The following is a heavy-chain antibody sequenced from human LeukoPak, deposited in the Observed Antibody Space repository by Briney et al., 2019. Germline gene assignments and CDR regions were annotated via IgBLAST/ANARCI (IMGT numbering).Heavy chain of an antibody. D-gene: IGHD2-15*01. Sequence: VASVTVSCTASGYTFTSYGISWVRQAPGQGLEWMGWISAYNGNTNYAQKLQGRVTMTTDTSTSTAYMELRSLRSDDTAVYYCARNEDIVVVVAGPFDYWGQGTLVTVSS. CDR1: GYTFTSYG. CDR2: ISAYNGNT. J-gene: IGHJ4*02. V-gene: IGHV1-18*01. CDR3: ARNEDIVVVVAGPFDY.